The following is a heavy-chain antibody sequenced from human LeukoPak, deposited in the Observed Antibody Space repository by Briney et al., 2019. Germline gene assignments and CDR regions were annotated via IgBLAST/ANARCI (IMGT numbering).Heavy chain of an antibody. V-gene: IGHV4-34*01. CDR3: ARGTHYYDSSGYGYYYYGMDV. CDR1: GGSISSHY. D-gene: IGHD3-22*01. CDR2: INHSGST. Sequence: SETLSLTCTVSGGSISSHYWSWIRQPPGKGLEWIGEINHSGSTNYNPSLKSRVTISVDTSKNQFSLKLSSVTAADTAVYYCARGTHYYDSSGYGYYYYGMDVWGQGTTVTVSS. J-gene: IGHJ6*02.